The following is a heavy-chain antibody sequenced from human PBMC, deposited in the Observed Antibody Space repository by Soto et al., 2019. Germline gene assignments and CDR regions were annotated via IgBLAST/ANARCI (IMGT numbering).Heavy chain of an antibody. J-gene: IGHJ4*02. Sequence: GSGPTLVNPTQTLTLTCTFSGFSLTGSGVGVGWIRQPPGKALEWLALIYWDDDKRYSPSLKSRLTITKDTSKNQVALTMTNMDPVDTATFYCARFLGSDTSLYYFDYWGQGTLVTVSS. V-gene: IGHV2-5*02. CDR3: ARFLGSDTSLYYFDY. CDR2: IYWDDDK. CDR1: GFSLTGSGVG. D-gene: IGHD2-2*01.